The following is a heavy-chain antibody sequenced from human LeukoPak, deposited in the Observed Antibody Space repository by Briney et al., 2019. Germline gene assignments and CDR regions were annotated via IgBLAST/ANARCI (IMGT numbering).Heavy chain of an antibody. Sequence: SVKVSCKASGGTFSSYAISWVRQAPGQGLEWMGRIIPILGIANYAQKFQGRVTITADKSTSTAYMELSSLRSEDTAVYYCARGLGTYDSSELTWPMISFWGQGTVVTVSS. CDR3: ARGLGTYDSSELTWPMISF. D-gene: IGHD3-22*01. V-gene: IGHV1-69*04. CDR1: GGTFSSYA. CDR2: IIPILGIA. J-gene: IGHJ4*02.